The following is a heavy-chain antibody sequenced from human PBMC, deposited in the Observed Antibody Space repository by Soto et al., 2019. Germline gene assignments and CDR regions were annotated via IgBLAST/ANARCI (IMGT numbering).Heavy chain of an antibody. Sequence: QVQLVESGGGVVQPGRSLRLSCATSGFTFSSYGMHRVRQAPGKGLEWVAVIWYDGSNKYYADSVKGRFTISRDNSKNTLYLQMNSLRAEDTAVYYCARNYHHDYWGQGILVTVSS. D-gene: IGHD1-7*01. CDR1: GFTFSSYG. CDR2: IWYDGSNK. CDR3: ARNYHHDY. J-gene: IGHJ4*02. V-gene: IGHV3-33*01.